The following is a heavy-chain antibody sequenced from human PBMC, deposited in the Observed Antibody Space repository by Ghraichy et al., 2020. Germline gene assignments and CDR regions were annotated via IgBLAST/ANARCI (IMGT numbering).Heavy chain of an antibody. CDR3: ARVFHYTMDV. CDR1: SVSVSSPNYY. Sequence: SETLSLTCTVSSVSVSSPNYYWTWIRQPPGRELEWIASIYYSGSTNYNPSLMIRVTLSLDTSKNQLSLTLTSVTASDTAVYYCARVFHYTMDVWGQGTTVTVSS. V-gene: IGHV4-61*01. D-gene: IGHD3-9*01. CDR2: IYYSGST. J-gene: IGHJ6*02.